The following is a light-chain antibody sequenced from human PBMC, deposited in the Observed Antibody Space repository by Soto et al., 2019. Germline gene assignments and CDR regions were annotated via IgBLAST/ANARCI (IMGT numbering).Light chain of an antibody. CDR3: CSYVTTPEI. V-gene: IGLV2-11*01. CDR2: DGN. J-gene: IGLJ1*01. CDR1: SSDVDDYRY. Sequence: QSVLAEPRSVSVYPGQLLTISCTGTSSDVDDYRYVSWYQQYPGKPPKLVIYDGNKRPSGVPDRFSGSNSGNTASLTISGLQAEDEADYYCCSYVTTPEIFGTGTKVTVL.